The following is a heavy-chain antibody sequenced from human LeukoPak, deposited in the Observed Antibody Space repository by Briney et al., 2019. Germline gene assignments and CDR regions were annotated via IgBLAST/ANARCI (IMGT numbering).Heavy chain of an antibody. Sequence: SETLSLACTVSGGSISSYYWSWIRQPPGKGLEWIGYIYYSGSTNYNPSPKSRVTISVDTSKNQFSLKLSSVTVADTAVYYCAVHTYTGLGDYWGQGTLVTVSS. CDR2: IYYSGST. CDR3: AVHTYTGLGDY. J-gene: IGHJ4*02. CDR1: GGSISSYY. V-gene: IGHV4-59*01. D-gene: IGHD6-19*01.